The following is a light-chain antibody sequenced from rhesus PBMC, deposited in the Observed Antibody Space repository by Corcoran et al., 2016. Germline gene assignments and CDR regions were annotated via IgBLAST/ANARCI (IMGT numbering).Light chain of an antibody. CDR1: SNDVGGYND. CDR3: CSYGTGSTFI. Sequence: QSALTQPRSVSKSLGQSVTISCTGTSNDVGGYNDVSWFQHHSGTAPRPLIYNVNKRPSGVSDRFSGSKSGNTASLTISGLQAGHEAGYSCCSYGTGSTFIFGSGTRLTGL. V-gene: IGLV2S9*01. J-gene: IGLJ1*01. CDR2: NVN.